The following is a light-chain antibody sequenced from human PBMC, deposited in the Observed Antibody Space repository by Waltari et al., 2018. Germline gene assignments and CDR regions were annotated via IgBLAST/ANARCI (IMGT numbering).Light chain of an antibody. CDR3: QQRISWPLT. CDR2: DAS. CDR1: HSVREY. V-gene: IGKV3-11*01. J-gene: IGKJ4*01. Sequence: EIVLTQSPATLSLSPGERATLSCRASHSVREYLAWYQQRPGQAPRLLIYDASHRATGVPSRFSGTGYETDFTLTINNLEPEDFAVYYCQQRISWPLTFGGGSKVEIK.